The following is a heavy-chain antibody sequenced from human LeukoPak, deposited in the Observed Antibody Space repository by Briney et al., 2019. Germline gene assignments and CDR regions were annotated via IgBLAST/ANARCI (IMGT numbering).Heavy chain of an antibody. CDR2: IKQDGSEK. J-gene: IGHJ4*02. Sequence: PGGSLRLSCAASGFTFSSYWMSWVRQAPGKGLEWVANIKQDGSEKYYVDSVKGRFTISRDNAKNSLYLQMNSLRAEDTAVYYCARARYYDILTGYYGTFDYWGQGTLVTVSS. V-gene: IGHV3-7*01. D-gene: IGHD3-9*01. CDR3: ARARYYDILTGYYGTFDY. CDR1: GFTFSSYW.